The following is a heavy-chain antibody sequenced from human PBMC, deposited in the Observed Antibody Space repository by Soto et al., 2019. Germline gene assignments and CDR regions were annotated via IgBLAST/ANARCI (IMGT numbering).Heavy chain of an antibody. D-gene: IGHD1-7*01. CDR2: SSATGAGT. J-gene: IGHJ4*02. V-gene: IGHV3-23*01. Sequence: GSLRLSCAASGFTFSSYGMTWVRQAPGRGLEWVSFSSATGAGTYYADSVKGRFTISRDNSKNTLYLQMTSLRADDTAVYYCAKDRRAGGNYGFYSDFWGQGALVTVSS. CDR3: AKDRRAGGNYGFYSDF. CDR1: GFTFSSYG.